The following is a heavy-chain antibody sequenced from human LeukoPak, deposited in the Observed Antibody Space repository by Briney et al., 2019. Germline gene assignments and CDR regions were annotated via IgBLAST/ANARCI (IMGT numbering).Heavy chain of an antibody. J-gene: IGHJ4*02. Sequence: KPSETLSLTCTVSGGSISSSSYYWGWIRQPPGKGLEWIGRIYYSGSTYYNPSLKSRVTISVDTSKNQFSLKLSSVTAADTAVYYCASYGSGSYYWAAFDYWGQGTLVTVSS. CDR1: GGSISSSSYY. D-gene: IGHD3-10*01. CDR2: IYYSGST. V-gene: IGHV4-39*01. CDR3: ASYGSGSYYWAAFDY.